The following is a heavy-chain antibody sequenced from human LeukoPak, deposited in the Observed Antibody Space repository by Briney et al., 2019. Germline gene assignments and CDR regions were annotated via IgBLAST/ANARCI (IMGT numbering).Heavy chain of an antibody. V-gene: IGHV1-69*01. CDR2: IIPIFGTA. J-gene: IGHJ5*02. CDR3: ARKVGSSITIFGVVIQYNWFDP. D-gene: IGHD3-3*01. Sequence: ASVKVSCKASGGTFSSYAISWVRQAPGQGLEWMGGIIPIFGTANYAQKFQGRVTITAGESTSTAYMELSSLRSEDTAVYYCARKVGSSITIFGVVIQYNWFDPWGQGTLVTVSS. CDR1: GGTFSSYA.